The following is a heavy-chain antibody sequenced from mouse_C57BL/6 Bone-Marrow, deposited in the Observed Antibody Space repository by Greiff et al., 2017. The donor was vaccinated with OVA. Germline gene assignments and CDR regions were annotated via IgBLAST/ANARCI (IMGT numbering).Heavy chain of an antibody. J-gene: IGHJ4*01. D-gene: IGHD1-1*01. CDR3: ARKVGSGYYAMDY. V-gene: IGHV1-72*01. CDR2: IDPGSGST. Sequence: QVQLQQPGAELVKPGASVKLSCKASGYTFTSYWMTWVKQRPGRGLEWIGRIDPGSGSTKYNEKFKSKATLTVDKPSSTAYMQLSSLTSEDSAVYYCARKVGSGYYAMDYWGQGTSVTVSS. CDR1: GYTFTSYW.